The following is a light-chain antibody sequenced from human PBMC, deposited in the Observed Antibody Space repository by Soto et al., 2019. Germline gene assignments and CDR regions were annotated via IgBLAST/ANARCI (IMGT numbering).Light chain of an antibody. J-gene: IGLJ3*02. Sequence: QSVLTQPASVSGSPGQSIAISCTGTSSDVGAYSYVSWYQQYPGKAPTLIISEVSNRPSGVSNRFSGSKSGNTASLTISGLQAEDEADYYCSSFERSGTRVIGGGTKLTVL. CDR1: SSDVGAYSY. V-gene: IGLV2-14*01. CDR2: EVS. CDR3: SSFERSGTRV.